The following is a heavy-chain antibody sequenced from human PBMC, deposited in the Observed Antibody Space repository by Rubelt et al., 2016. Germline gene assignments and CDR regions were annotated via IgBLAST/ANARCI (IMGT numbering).Heavy chain of an antibody. J-gene: IGHJ4*02. D-gene: IGHD6-19*01. CDR1: GYSISTYY. CDR2: IYHSGST. V-gene: IGHV4-38-2*02. Sequence: GLVKPSETLSLTCTVSGYSISTYYWGWIRQPPGKGLEWIGDIYHSGSTYYNPSLKSRVTISVDTSKNQFSLTLNSVTAADTAVYYCARGGGYSSGWLAWGQGTLVTVSS. CDR3: ARGGGYSSGWLA.